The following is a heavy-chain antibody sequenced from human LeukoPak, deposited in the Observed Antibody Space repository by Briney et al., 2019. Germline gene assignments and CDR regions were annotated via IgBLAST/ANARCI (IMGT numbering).Heavy chain of an antibody. CDR3: ARSLGGSSWPDY. CDR2: MNPKSGNT. CDR1: GYTFTSYD. Sequence: ASVKVSRKASGYTFTSYDINWVRQAAGQGLERMGWMNPKSGNTGYAQKFQGRVTMTRNASIRTAYMELSSLKSEDTAVYYCARSLGGSSWPDYWGQGTLVTVSS. J-gene: IGHJ4*02. D-gene: IGHD6-13*01. V-gene: IGHV1-8*01.